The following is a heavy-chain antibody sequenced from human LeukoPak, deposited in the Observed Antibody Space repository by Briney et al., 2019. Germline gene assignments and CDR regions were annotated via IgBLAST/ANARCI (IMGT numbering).Heavy chain of an antibody. J-gene: IGHJ4*02. CDR2: TNSDGSST. CDR3: ARRYCSSTRCTLDY. CDR1: GCTFSSYW. Sequence: PGGSLSLTCAASGCTFSSYWLHWVRQAPGQGLVWVSGTNSDGSSTMYADSVKGRFTIARDNAKNTLYLQMNSLRAEDAAVYYCARRYCSSTRCTLDYWGQGTLVTVSS. D-gene: IGHD2-2*01. V-gene: IGHV3-74*03.